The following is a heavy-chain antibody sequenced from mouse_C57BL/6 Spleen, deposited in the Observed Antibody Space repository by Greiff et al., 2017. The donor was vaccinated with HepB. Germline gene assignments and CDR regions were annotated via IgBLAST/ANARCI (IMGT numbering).Heavy chain of an antibody. CDR3: ARGDFITTVVAGDY. CDR2: IDPSDSYT. V-gene: IGHV1-69*01. Sequence: QVQLQQPGAELVMPGASVKLSCKASGYTFTSYWMHWVKQRPGQGLEWIGEIDPSDSYTNYNQKFKGKSTLTVDKSSSTAYMQLSSLTSEDSAVYYCARGDFITTVVAGDYWGQGTTLTVSS. D-gene: IGHD1-1*01. CDR1: GYTFTSYW. J-gene: IGHJ2*01.